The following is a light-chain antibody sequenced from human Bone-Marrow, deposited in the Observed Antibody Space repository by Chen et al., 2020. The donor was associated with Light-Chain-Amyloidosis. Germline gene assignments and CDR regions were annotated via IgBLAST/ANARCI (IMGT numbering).Light chain of an antibody. Sequence: EIVLTQSPATLSLSPGERATLSCRASQSVSSYLAWYQQKPGQAPRLLISGASTRATGIPDRFSGSESGTDFTLTISRLEPEDSAVYFCQHYRAFGLGTRVEIK. V-gene: IGKV3-11*01. CDR3: QHYRA. CDR2: GAS. CDR1: QSVSSY. J-gene: IGKJ1*01.